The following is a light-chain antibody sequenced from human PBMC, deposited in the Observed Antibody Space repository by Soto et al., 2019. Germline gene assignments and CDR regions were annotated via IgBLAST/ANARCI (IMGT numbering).Light chain of an antibody. CDR2: SAS. CDR1: QGISNY. V-gene: IGKV1-9*01. Sequence: DIQLTQSPSFLSASVGDRVTITCRASQGISNYLAWYQQKPGKAPKLLIYSASTLQSGVPSRFSGTGSGTEFTLTINSLQPEDFATYFCQRLNSYPLFGQGIKVDIK. J-gene: IGKJ2*01. CDR3: QRLNSYPL.